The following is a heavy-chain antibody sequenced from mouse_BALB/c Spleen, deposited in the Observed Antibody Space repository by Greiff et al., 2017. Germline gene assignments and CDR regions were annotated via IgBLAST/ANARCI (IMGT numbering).Heavy chain of an antibody. V-gene: IGHV1S81*02. J-gene: IGHJ3*01. D-gene: IGHD2-2*01. CDR1: GYTFTSYY. CDR2: INPSNGGT. Sequence: VQLQQSGAELVKPGASVKLSCKASGYTFTSYYMYWVKQRPGQGLEWIGEINPSNGGTNFNEKFKSKATLTVDKSSSTAYMQLSSLTSEDSAVYYCTREGDYGYDGAWFAYWGQGTLVTVSA. CDR3: TREGDYGYDGAWFAY.